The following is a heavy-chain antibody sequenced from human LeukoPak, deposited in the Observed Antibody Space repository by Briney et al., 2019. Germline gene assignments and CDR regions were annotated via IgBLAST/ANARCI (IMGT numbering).Heavy chain of an antibody. D-gene: IGHD3-16*01. V-gene: IGHV4-59*01. J-gene: IGHJ4*02. CDR2: IYYSGST. CDR3: ARYGLIRGFEY. Sequence: SETLSLTCAVYGGSFSGYYWSWIRQPPGKGLEWVGYIYYSGSTNYSPSLKSRVTISVDTSKNQFSLKLSSVTAADTAVYYCARYGLIRGFEYWGQGTLVTVSS. CDR1: GGSFSGYY.